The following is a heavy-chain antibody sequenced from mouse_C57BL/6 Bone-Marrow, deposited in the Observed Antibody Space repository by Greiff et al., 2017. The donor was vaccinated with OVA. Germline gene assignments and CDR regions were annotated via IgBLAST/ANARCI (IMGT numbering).Heavy chain of an antibody. CDR1: GFTFPDYY. V-gene: IGHV7-3*01. Sequence: VQLQQSGGGLVQPGGSLSLSCAASGFTFPDYYMSWVRQPPGKALELLGFIRNKANGYTTEYSASVKGRFTISRDNSQSILYLQMNALRAEDSATYYCARYPQLGRYFDVWGTGTTVTVSS. J-gene: IGHJ1*03. D-gene: IGHD4-1*02. CDR3: ARYPQLGRYFDV. CDR2: IRNKANGYTT.